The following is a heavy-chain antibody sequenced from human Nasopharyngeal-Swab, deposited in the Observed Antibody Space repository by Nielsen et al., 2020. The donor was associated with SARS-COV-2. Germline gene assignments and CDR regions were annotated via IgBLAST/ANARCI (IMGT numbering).Heavy chain of an antibody. V-gene: IGHV3-23*01. CDR2: ITSRGDRT. CDR1: GFSFSTYA. D-gene: IGHD2-21*02. CDR3: ARFSRCDDDCPSDY. J-gene: IGHJ4*02. Sequence: GESLKISCAASGFSFSTYAMNWVRLAPGKGLEWGASITSRGDRTYYGDSVKGRFTIFRENYKNTLYLQLNSLRAEDTARYYCARFSRCDDDCPSDYWGQGTLVTVSS.